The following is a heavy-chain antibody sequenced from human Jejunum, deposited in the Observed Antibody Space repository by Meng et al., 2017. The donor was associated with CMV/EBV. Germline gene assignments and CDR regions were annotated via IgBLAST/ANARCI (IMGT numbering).Heavy chain of an antibody. CDR3: ARDIDH. CDR2: ISSSSRYI. Sequence: EVQLVDSGGGLVKPGGSLRLSCIGSGFTFSSYNMTWVRQAPGKGLEWVSSISSSSRYINYADSVKGRFTISRDNAKNSLYLQMNSLRVEDTAIYYCARDIDHWGQGTLVTVSS. V-gene: IGHV3-21*01. CDR1: GFTFSSYN. J-gene: IGHJ5*02.